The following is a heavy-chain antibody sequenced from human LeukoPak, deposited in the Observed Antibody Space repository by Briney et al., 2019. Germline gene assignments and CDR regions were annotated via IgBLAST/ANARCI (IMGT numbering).Heavy chain of an antibody. D-gene: IGHD5-18*01. V-gene: IGHV3-48*01. J-gene: IGHJ4*02. Sequence: PGGSLRLSCAASGFTFSNHNMDWVRQAPGKGLEWISYISGRGEAIFYADSVQGRFTISRDNAKNSIYLQMNGLTAEDTAVYYCAKVDTWGQGTLVTVSS. CDR1: GFTFSNHN. CDR3: AKVDT. CDR2: ISGRGEAI.